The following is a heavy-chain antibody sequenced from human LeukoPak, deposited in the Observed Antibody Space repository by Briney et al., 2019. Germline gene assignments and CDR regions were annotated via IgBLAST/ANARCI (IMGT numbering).Heavy chain of an antibody. CDR2: ISGSGGST. J-gene: IGHJ4*02. CDR3: AKRPKVAATGSGYFDY. Sequence: GGFLRLSCAASGFTFSSYAMSWVRQAPGKGLEWVSAISGSGGSTYSPESVKGRFTISRDNSKNTLYLQMNSLRAEDTAVYYCAKRPKVAATGSGYFDYWGQGTLVTVSS. D-gene: IGHD2-15*01. CDR1: GFTFSSYA. V-gene: IGHV3-23*01.